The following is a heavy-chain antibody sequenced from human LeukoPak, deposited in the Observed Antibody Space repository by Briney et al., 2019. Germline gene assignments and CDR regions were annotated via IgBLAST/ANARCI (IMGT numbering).Heavy chain of an antibody. CDR3: AREAPAGSYCSSTSCPFDAFDI. CDR2: ISGSGGST. J-gene: IGHJ3*02. V-gene: IGHV3-23*01. CDR1: GFTFSSYA. D-gene: IGHD2-2*01. Sequence: PGGSLRLSCAASGFTFSSYAMSWVRQAPGKGLEWVSAISGSGGSTYYADSVKGRFTISRDNSKNTLYLQMNSLRAEDTAVYYCAREAPAGSYCSSTSCPFDAFDIWGQGTMVTVSS.